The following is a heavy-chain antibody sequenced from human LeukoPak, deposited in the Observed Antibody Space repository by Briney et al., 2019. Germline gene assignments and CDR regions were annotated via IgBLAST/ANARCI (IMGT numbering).Heavy chain of an antibody. Sequence: SVKVSCKASGGTFSSYAISWVRQAPCQGLEWMGRSIPIFGTANYAQKFQGRVTITADKSTSTAYMELSSLRSEDTAVYYCASALNHIVVVTAIDAFDIWGQGTMVTVSS. CDR3: ASALNHIVVVTAIDAFDI. CDR1: GGTFSSYA. D-gene: IGHD2-21*02. J-gene: IGHJ3*02. CDR2: SIPIFGTA. V-gene: IGHV1-69*06.